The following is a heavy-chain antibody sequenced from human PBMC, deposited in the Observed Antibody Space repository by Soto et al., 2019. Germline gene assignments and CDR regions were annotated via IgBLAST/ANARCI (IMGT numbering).Heavy chain of an antibody. CDR2: IYYSGST. CDR1: GGSISSGGYY. D-gene: IGHD3-22*01. J-gene: IGHJ5*02. Sequence: PSETLSLTCTVSGGSISSGGYYWSWIRQHPGKGLEWIGYIYYSGSTYYNPSLKSRVTISVDTSKNQFSLKLSSVTAADTAVYYCARGVDSSGYYFDWFDPWGQGTLVTVSS. V-gene: IGHV4-31*03. CDR3: ARGVDSSGYYFDWFDP.